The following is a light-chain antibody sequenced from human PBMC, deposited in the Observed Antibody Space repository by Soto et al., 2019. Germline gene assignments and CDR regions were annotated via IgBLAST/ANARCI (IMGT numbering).Light chain of an antibody. CDR1: SSDIGLFDY. J-gene: IGLJ2*01. CDR2: DVH. Sequence: QSVLTQPASVSGSPGQAITISCTGTSSDIGLFDYVSWYQQHPGKTPKLIIYDVHGRPSGISDRFSGSKSGNTASLTISGLQAGDEGDYYCSSYTASSTLVFGGGTKLTVL. V-gene: IGLV2-14*01. CDR3: SSYTASSTLV.